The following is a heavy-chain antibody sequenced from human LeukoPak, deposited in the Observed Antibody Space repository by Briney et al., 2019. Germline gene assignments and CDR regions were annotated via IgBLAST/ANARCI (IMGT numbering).Heavy chain of an antibody. V-gene: IGHV4-34*01. J-gene: IGHJ4*02. D-gene: IGHD2-2*01. CDR1: GGSFSGYY. CDR2: INHSGST. Sequence: SETLSLTCAVYGGSFSGYYWSWIRQPPGKGLEWIGEINHSGSTNYNPSLKGRVTISVDTSKNQFSLKLSSVTAADTAVYYCAGGASSTSDKTIDYWGQGTLVTVSS. CDR3: AGGASSTSDKTIDY.